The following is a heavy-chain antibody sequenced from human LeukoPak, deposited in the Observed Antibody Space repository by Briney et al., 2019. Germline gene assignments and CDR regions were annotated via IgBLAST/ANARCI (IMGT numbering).Heavy chain of an antibody. CDR1: GFTFSNYA. J-gene: IGHJ4*02. CDR2: ITGSGGNT. D-gene: IGHD3-9*01. CDR3: AKWGDYDVLTGYYVSDY. Sequence: GASLRLSCAASGFTFSNYAMSWVRQAPGKGLEWVSAITGSGGNTYYADSVKGRFTISRDNSKNTVSLQMNSLRAGDTAVYYCAKWGDYDVLTGYYVSDYWGQGTLVAVSS. V-gene: IGHV3-23*01.